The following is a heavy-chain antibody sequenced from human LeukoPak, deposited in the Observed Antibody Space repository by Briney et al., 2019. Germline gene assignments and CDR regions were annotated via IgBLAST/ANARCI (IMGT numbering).Heavy chain of an antibody. V-gene: IGHV4-34*01. J-gene: IGHJ6*03. CDR1: GGSFSGYY. Sequence: SETLSLTCAVYGGSFSGYYWSWIRQPPGKGLEWIGEINHSGSTNYNPSLKSRVTISVDTSKNQFSLKLSSVTAADTAVYYCARGGNSGYYYYYMDVWGKGTTVTISS. CDR3: ARGGNSGYYYYYMDV. CDR2: INHSGST. D-gene: IGHD4-23*01.